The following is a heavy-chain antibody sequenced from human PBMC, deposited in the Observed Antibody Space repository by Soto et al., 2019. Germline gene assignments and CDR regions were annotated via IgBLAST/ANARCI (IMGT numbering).Heavy chain of an antibody. V-gene: IGHV4-39*07. D-gene: IGHD3-10*01. Sequence: PSETLSLTCTVSGGSIRSSSCYWGWIRQPPGKGLEWIGSIYYSGSTIYNPSLQSRVTLSVDKSKNEFSLKMSSVTDADTAVYYCTSKFGQLLADAFDIWGQGTMVTVSS. CDR2: IYYSGST. CDR1: GGSIRSSSCY. CDR3: TSKFGQLLADAFDI. J-gene: IGHJ3*02.